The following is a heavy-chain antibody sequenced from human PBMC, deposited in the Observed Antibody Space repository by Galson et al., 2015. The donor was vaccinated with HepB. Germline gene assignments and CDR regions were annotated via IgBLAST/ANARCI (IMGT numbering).Heavy chain of an antibody. D-gene: IGHD3-16*02. Sequence: SLRLSCAASGFTFSGYGMHWVRQAPGKGLEWVAVISSDGSDKYYADSVKGRFTISRDNSKNTLYVQMRSLRAVDTAVYFCAKDKDYVWGTYRLFYYYTMDVWGQGTTVTVSS. CDR3: AKDKDYVWGTYRLFYYYTMDV. V-gene: IGHV3-30*18. CDR2: ISSDGSDK. CDR1: GFTFSGYG. J-gene: IGHJ6*02.